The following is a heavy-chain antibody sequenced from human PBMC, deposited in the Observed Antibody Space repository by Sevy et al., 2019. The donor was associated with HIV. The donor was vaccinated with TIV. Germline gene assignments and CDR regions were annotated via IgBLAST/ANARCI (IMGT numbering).Heavy chain of an antibody. CDR2: IYPGDSDT. CDR1: GYSFTSYW. J-gene: IGHJ4*02. D-gene: IGHD1-1*01. Sequence: GESLKISCKGSGYSFTSYWIGWVRQMPGKGLEWMGIIYPGDSDTRYSPSFQGQVTLSAEKSISTAYLQWSSLKAADTAMYYCARHLSGTNPYFDYWGQGTLVTVSS. CDR3: ARHLSGTNPYFDY. V-gene: IGHV5-51*01.